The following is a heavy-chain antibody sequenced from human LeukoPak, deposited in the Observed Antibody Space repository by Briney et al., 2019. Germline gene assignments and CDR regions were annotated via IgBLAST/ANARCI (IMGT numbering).Heavy chain of an antibody. CDR2: ISYDGSNK. CDR1: GFTFSSYA. V-gene: IGHV3-30-3*01. Sequence: GRSLRLSCAASGFTFSSYAMHWVRQAPGKGLEWVAVISYDGSNKYYADSVKGRFTISRDNSKNTLYLQMNSLRAEDTAVYYCARDSHNWNDVEGDYWGQGTLVTVSS. CDR3: ARDSHNWNDVEGDY. J-gene: IGHJ4*02. D-gene: IGHD1-20*01.